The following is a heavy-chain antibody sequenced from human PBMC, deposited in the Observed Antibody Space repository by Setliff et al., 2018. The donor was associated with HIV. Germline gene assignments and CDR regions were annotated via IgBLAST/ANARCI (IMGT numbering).Heavy chain of an antibody. J-gene: IGHJ4*02. D-gene: IGHD1-1*01. Sequence: ASETLSLTCTVSGGSFTTYYWSWLRQPPGKELEWIGYFHTSGSTNYNPSLKSRVTISIDTSKNQFSLKLNAVTAADTAVYYCARRPPLTTGREYYFDFWGQGTLVTVSS. CDR2: FHTSGST. CDR1: GGSFTTYY. CDR3: ARRPPLTTGREYYFDF. V-gene: IGHV4-4*09.